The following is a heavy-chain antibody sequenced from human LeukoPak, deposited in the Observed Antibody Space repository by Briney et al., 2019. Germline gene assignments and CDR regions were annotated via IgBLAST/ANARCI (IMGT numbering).Heavy chain of an antibody. CDR1: GGSISSYY. Sequence: SETLSLTCTVSGGSISSYYWSWIRQPPGKGLEWIGYIYYSGGTNYNPSLKSRVTISVDTSKNQFSLKLSSVTAADTAVYYCARVESTSRGEYFQHWGQGTLVTVSS. CDR2: IYYSGGT. D-gene: IGHD2-2*01. J-gene: IGHJ1*01. CDR3: ARVESTSRGEYFQH. V-gene: IGHV4-59*01.